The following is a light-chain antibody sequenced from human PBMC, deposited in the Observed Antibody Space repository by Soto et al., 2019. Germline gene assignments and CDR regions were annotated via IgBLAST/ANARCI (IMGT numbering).Light chain of an antibody. CDR3: CSYAGSFTWV. CDR2: EGS. CDR1: SSDVVSYTL. V-gene: IGLV2-23*01. Sequence: QSVLTQPASVSGSPGQSITISCTGTSSDVVSYTLVSWYQQHPGKAPKLMIYEGSRRPSGVSDRFSGSRSGNTASLTISGLQAADEADYYCCSYAGSFTWVFGGGTKLTVL. J-gene: IGLJ3*02.